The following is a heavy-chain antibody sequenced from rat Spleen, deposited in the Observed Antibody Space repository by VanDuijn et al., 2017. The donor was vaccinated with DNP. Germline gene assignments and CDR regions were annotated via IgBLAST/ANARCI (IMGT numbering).Heavy chain of an antibody. CDR3: TTDMMDY. J-gene: IGHJ2*01. V-gene: IGHV5-20*01. D-gene: IGHD1-12*01. Sequence: EVQLVESGGGPVQPGRSLKVSCAASGFTFSDYYMAWVRQAPKKGLEWVATISPNGSRTYYPDSVKGRFAISRDNAKSTLYLQMDSLRSEDTATYYCTTDMMDYWGQGVMATVSS. CDR2: ISPNGSRT. CDR1: GFTFSDYY.